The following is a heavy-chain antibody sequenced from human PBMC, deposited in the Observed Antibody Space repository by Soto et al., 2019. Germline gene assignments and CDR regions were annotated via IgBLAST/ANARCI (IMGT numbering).Heavy chain of an antibody. CDR1: GFTLSSYA. J-gene: IGHJ4*02. Sequence: GGSLSLSCAASGFTLSSYAMSWVRQAPGKGLEWVSAISGSGGSTYYADSVKGRFTISRDNSKNTLYLQMNSLRAEDTAVYYCAKDSRFLEWLFPYFDYWGQGTLVTVSS. V-gene: IGHV3-23*01. D-gene: IGHD3-3*01. CDR2: ISGSGGST. CDR3: AKDSRFLEWLFPYFDY.